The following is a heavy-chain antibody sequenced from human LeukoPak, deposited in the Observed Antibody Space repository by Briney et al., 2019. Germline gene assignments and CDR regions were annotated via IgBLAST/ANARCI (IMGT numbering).Heavy chain of an antibody. J-gene: IGHJ4*02. Sequence: PGGSLRLSCAASGFTVSSNYMSWVRQAPGKGLEWVSVIYSGGSTYYADSVKGRFTISRDNSKNTLYLQMNSLRAEDTAVYYCARDLRRDFWSGYPSPRFWGQGTLVTVSS. CDR1: GFTVSSNY. V-gene: IGHV3-53*01. D-gene: IGHD3-3*01. CDR2: IYSGGST. CDR3: ARDLRRDFWSGYPSPRF.